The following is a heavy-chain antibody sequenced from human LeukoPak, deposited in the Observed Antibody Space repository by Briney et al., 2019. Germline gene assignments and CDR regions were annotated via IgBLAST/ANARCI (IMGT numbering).Heavy chain of an antibody. CDR1: GFALRSYT. Sequence: GGSLRLSCAASGFALRSYTVTWVRQAPGKGLEWVSSISSTSAYIYYAESVKGRFSISRDNVDNVVHLQMSSLRNEDTAFYYCARVAVAGPTGWFDSWGQGTLVTVSS. D-gene: IGHD6-19*01. CDR3: ARVAVAGPTGWFDS. CDR2: ISSTSAYI. J-gene: IGHJ5*01. V-gene: IGHV3-21*01.